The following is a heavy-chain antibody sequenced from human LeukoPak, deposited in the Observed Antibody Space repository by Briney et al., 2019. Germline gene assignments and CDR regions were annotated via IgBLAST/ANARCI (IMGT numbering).Heavy chain of an antibody. CDR2: INHSGST. CDR1: GGSFSGYY. CDR3: ARTGGETGFGESNY. V-gene: IGHV4-34*01. D-gene: IGHD3-10*01. J-gene: IGHJ4*02. Sequence: SETLSLTCAVYGGSFSGYYWSWIRQPPGKGLEWIGEINHSGSTNYNPSLKSRVTISVDTSKNQFSLKLSSVTAADTAVYYCARTGGETGFGESNYWGQGTLVTVSS.